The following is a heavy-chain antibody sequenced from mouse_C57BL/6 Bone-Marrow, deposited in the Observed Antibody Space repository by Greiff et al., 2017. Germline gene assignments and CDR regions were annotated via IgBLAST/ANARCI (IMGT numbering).Heavy chain of an antibody. D-gene: IGHD4-1*02. Sequence: QVQLQQPGAELVMPGASVKLSCKASGYTFTSYWMHWVQQRPGQGLEWIGEIDPSDSYTNYNQKFKGKSTFTVDKSSSTAYMQLSSLTSEDSAVYYCASPNRDGAMDYWGQGTSVTVSS. V-gene: IGHV1-69*01. J-gene: IGHJ4*01. CDR3: ASPNRDGAMDY. CDR1: GYTFTSYW. CDR2: IDPSDSYT.